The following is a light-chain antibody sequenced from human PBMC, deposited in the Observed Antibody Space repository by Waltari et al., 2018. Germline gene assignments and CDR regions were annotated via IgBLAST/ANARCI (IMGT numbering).Light chain of an antibody. CDR3: QHYVSLPAT. V-gene: IGKV3-20*01. J-gene: IGKJ1*01. Sequence: EIVLTQSPGTLSLSPGERATLSCRASQSVTRSLALYQQKPGQAPRLLLYGASSRAAGIPDRFSGGGSGTDFSLTISRLEPEDFAMYYCQHYVSLPATFGQGTKVEIK. CDR1: QSVTRS. CDR2: GAS.